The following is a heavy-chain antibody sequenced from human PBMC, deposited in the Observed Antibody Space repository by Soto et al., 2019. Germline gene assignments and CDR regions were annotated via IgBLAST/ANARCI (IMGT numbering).Heavy chain of an antibody. Sequence: QVQLVQSGAEVKKPGSSVKVSCKASGGTFSSYAISWVRQAPGQGLEWMGGIIPIFGTANYAQKFQGRVTSTADESTSTAYMARRSLRSEETAVYYCARGLTHYDRSDNTTGYWGEGTMVTVSS. J-gene: IGHJ4*02. CDR3: ARGLTHYDRSDNTTGY. D-gene: IGHD3-22*01. CDR1: GGTFSSYA. V-gene: IGHV1-69*12. CDR2: IIPIFGTA.